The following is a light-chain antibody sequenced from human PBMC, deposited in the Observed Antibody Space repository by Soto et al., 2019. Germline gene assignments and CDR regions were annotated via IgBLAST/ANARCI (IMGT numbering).Light chain of an antibody. J-gene: IGLJ2*01. CDR2: GNS. CDR3: QSYDSSLSGYVV. Sequence: QSVLTQPPSVSGAPGQRVTISCTGSRSNIGAGYDVHWYQQLPGTAPKLLIYGNSNRPSRVPDRFSGSKSGTSASLAITGLQAEDEADYYCQSYDSSLSGYVVFGGGTKLTVL. V-gene: IGLV1-40*01. CDR1: RSNIGAGYD.